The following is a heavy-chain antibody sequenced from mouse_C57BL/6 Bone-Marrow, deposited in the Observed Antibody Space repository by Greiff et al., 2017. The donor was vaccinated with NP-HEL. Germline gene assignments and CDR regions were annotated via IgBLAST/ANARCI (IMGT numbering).Heavy chain of an antibody. CDR2: IWWDDDK. D-gene: IGHD1-1*01. CDR3: ARMRRRSCYVFYWYFDV. J-gene: IGHJ1*03. V-gene: IGHV8-8*01. Sequence: QVTLKVSGPGILQPSQTLSLTCSFSGFSLSTFGMGVGWIRQPSGKGLEWLAHIWWDDDKYYNPALKSRLTISKDTSQNQVFLKIANVDTADTATYYCARMRRRSCYVFYWYFDVWGTGTTVTVSS. CDR1: GFSLSTFGMG.